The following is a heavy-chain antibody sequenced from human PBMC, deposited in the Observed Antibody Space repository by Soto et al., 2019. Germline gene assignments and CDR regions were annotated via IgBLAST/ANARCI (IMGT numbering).Heavy chain of an antibody. J-gene: IGHJ4*02. Sequence: SETLSLTCTVSGGSVSSVSYYWSWIRQPPGKGLEWIGYIYYSGSTNYNPSLKSRVTISVDTSKNQFSLKLSSVTAADTAVYFCARDRRGYSGLFDYWGQGKLVTVSS. CDR1: GGSVSSVSYY. CDR2: IYYSGST. V-gene: IGHV4-61*01. CDR3: ARDRRGYSGLFDY. D-gene: IGHD5-12*01.